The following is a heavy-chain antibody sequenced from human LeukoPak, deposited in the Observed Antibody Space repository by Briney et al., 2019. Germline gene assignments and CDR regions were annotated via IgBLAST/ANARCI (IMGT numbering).Heavy chain of an antibody. V-gene: IGHV3-21*01. J-gene: IGHJ4*02. CDR3: ASDIIAAAGADY. CDR2: ISSSSSYI. D-gene: IGHD6-13*01. CDR1: GFTFSSYS. Sequence: AGGSLRLSCAASGFTFSSYSMNWVRQAPGEGLEWVSSISSSSSYIYYADSVKGRFTISRDNAKNSLYLQMNSLRAEDTAVYYCASDIIAAAGADYWGQGTLVTVSS.